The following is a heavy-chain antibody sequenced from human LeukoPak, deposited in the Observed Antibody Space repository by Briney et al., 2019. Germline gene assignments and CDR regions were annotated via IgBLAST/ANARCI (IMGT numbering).Heavy chain of an antibody. V-gene: IGHV4-34*01. CDR3: AREWIAVAGKRTPIKTYYFDY. J-gene: IGHJ4*02. Sequence: SETLSLTCAVYGGSFSGYYWSWIRQPPGKGLEWIGEINHSGSTNYNPSLKNRVTISVDTSKNQSCLKLSSVTAADTAVYYCAREWIAVAGKRTPIKTYYFDYWGQGTLVTVSS. CDR1: GGSFSGYY. CDR2: INHSGST. D-gene: IGHD6-19*01.